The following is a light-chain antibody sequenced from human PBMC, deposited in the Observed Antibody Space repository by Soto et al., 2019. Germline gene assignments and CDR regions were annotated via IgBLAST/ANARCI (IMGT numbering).Light chain of an antibody. CDR3: QQYGSSHWGWFGWT. V-gene: IGKV3-20*01. CDR2: GAS. Sequence: EIVLTQSPGTLSLSPGERATLSCRASQSVSSSYLAWYQQKPGQAPRLLIYGASSRATGIPDRFSGSGSGTDFTLTISRLEPEDFAVYYCQQYGSSHWGWFGWTFGQGTKVEIK. J-gene: IGKJ1*01. CDR1: QSVSSSY.